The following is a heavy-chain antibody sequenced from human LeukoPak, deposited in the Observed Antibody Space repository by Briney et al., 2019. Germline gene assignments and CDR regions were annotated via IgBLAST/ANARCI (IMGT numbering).Heavy chain of an antibody. CDR3: AKGGYYDSSGYLRKGAFDI. J-gene: IGHJ3*02. V-gene: IGHV3-23*01. CDR2: ISGSGGST. CDR1: GFTFSSYA. D-gene: IGHD3-22*01. Sequence: PGGSLRLSCAASGFTFSSYAMSWVRQAPGKGLEWVSAISGSGGSTYYADSVKGRFTISRDNSKNTLYLQMDSLRAEDTAVYYCAKGGYYDSSGYLRKGAFDIWGQGTMVTVSS.